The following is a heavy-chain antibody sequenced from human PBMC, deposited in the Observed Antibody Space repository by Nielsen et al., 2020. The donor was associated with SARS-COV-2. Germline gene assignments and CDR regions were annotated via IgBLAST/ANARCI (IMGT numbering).Heavy chain of an antibody. CDR2: ISWNSGSI. Sequence: GGSLRLSCAASGFTFSTHGMHWVRQAPGKGLEWVSGISWNSGSIGYADSVKGRFTISRDNAKNSLYLQMNSLRADDTAIYFCAKTALAAAGHGPFDYWGQGALVTVSS. CDR1: GFTFSTHG. D-gene: IGHD6-13*01. J-gene: IGHJ4*02. V-gene: IGHV3-9*01. CDR3: AKTALAAAGHGPFDY.